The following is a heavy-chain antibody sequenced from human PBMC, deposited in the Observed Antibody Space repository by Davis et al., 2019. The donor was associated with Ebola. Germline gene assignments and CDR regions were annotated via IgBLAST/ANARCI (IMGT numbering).Heavy chain of an antibody. V-gene: IGHV1-18*01. CDR2: ISAYNGNT. CDR1: GYSFTSYG. J-gene: IGHJ6*02. CDR3: ARDRVSIAAAGRSHYYYGMDV. Sequence: AASVKVSCKASGYSFTSYGISWVRQAPGQGLEWMGWISAYNGNTNYAQKLQGRVTMTTDTSTSTAYMELRSLRSDDTAVYYCARDRVSIAAAGRSHYYYGMDVWGQGTTVTVSS. D-gene: IGHD6-13*01.